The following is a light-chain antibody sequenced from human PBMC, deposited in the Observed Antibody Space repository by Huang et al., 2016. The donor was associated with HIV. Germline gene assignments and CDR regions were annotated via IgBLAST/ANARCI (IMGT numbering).Light chain of an antibody. CDR3: QQLNAYPLT. V-gene: IGKV1-9*01. J-gene: IGKJ4*01. CDR1: HDVSTY. Sequence: IQLTQSPSSLSASVGDRVTITCRASHDVSTYLTWYQQKPGKAPKLLMYAASTLQSGVQAIFSGSGSGTEFTLTISSLQPEDFATYYCQQLNAYPLTFGGGTKVEI. CDR2: AAS.